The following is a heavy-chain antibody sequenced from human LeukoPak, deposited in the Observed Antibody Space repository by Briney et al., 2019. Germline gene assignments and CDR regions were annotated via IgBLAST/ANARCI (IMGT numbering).Heavy chain of an antibody. CDR1: GFTVSSNY. V-gene: IGHV3-53*05. D-gene: IGHD6-13*01. CDR3: AKLASSSWFDY. CDR2: IYSGGST. J-gene: IGHJ4*02. Sequence: GGSLRLSCAASGFTVSSNYMSWVRQAPGKGLKWVSVIYSGGSTYYADSVKGRFTISRDNSKNTLYLQMNSLRAEDTAVYYCAKLASSSWFDYWGQGTLVTVSS.